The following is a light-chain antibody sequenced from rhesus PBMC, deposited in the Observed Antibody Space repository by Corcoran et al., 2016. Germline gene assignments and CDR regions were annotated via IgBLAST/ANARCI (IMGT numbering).Light chain of an antibody. CDR1: QGISSY. V-gene: IGKV1-28*02. J-gene: IGKJ3*01. Sequence: DIQMTQSPSSLSASVGDTVTITCRASQGISSYLNWFQQKPGKAPKLLIYDASSLESGVPSRFSGSGSGTDFTLTISSLQPEEFAAYYCLQHKSYPFTFGPGTKLDIK. CDR2: DAS. CDR3: LQHKSYPFT.